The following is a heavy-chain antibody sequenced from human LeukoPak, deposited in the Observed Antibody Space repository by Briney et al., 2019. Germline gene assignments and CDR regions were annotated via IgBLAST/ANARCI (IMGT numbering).Heavy chain of an antibody. CDR2: INPNSGST. CDR3: ALAAAGLNYFDP. Sequence: GASVKVSCKASGYTFTSYGISWVRQAPGQGLEWMGWINPNSGSTNYAQKLQGRVTMTRDTSISTAYMDLSRLRSDDTAVYYCALAAAGLNYFDPWGQGTLVTVSS. V-gene: IGHV1-2*02. D-gene: IGHD6-13*01. J-gene: IGHJ5*02. CDR1: GYTFTSYG.